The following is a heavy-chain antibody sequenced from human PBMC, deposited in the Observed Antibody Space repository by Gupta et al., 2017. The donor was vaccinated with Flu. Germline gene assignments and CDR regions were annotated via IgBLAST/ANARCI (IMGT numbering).Heavy chain of an antibody. J-gene: IGHJ4*02. CDR1: GFSFINYS. CDR2: IRSGNTSI. V-gene: IGHV3-21*06. D-gene: IGHD4-17*01. Sequence: EVQLVESGGGLVKPGGSLRLSCSASGFSFINYSMNWVRQAPGKGLEWVSSIRSGNTSIYYADSVKGRFTISRDDAKNSLYLQMSSLRVEDTAVYYCARDLTTVVARYYFDYWGQGTLVTVSS. CDR3: ARDLTTVVARYYFDY.